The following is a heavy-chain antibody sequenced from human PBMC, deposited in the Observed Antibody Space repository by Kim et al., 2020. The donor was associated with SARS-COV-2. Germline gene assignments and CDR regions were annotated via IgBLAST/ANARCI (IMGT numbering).Heavy chain of an antibody. D-gene: IGHD3-10*01. V-gene: IGHV4-34*01. CDR3: ARGLYYKDYYYYYGMVV. J-gene: IGHJ6*01. CDR2: INHSGST. CDR1: GGSFSGYY. Sequence: SETLSLTCAVYGGSFSGYYWSWIRQPPGKGLEWIGEINHSGSTNYNPSLKSRVTISVDTSKHQFSLKLRSVTAADTAVYYCARGLYYKDYYYYYGMVVWG.